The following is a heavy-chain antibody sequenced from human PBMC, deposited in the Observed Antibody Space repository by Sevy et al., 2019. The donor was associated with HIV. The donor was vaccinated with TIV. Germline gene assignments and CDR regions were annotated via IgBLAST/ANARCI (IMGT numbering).Heavy chain of an antibody. Sequence: SETLSLTCTVSGASVDSSSHYWGWIRQPPGKGLEWIGTIYYTGKTYYVPSLKSRVSISADMSNNQFSLRLRSVTAADTAVYYCARRTAETTTSGWFDPWGQGTLVTVSS. CDR1: GASVDSSSHY. D-gene: IGHD4-17*01. J-gene: IGHJ5*02. V-gene: IGHV4-39*01. CDR3: ARRTAETTTSGWFDP. CDR2: IYYTGKT.